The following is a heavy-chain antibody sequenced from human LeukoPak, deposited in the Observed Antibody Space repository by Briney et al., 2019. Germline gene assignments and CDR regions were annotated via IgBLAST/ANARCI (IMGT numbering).Heavy chain of an antibody. Sequence: PGRSLRLSCIASGFTFGGYVVSWFRQAPGKGLEWVTFIRTKPYDGTTEYAASVKGRFTISRDDSESIAYLQMNSLKTEDTAVYYCTRGSGTVFGVARDGFDSWGQGTLVTVSS. CDR3: TRGSGTVFGVARDGFDS. J-gene: IGHJ4*02. CDR1: GFTFGGYV. V-gene: IGHV3-49*03. CDR2: IRTKPYDGTT. D-gene: IGHD3-3*01.